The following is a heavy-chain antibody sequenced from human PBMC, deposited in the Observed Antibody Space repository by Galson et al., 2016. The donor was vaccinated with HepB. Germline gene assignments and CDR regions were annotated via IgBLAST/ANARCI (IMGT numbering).Heavy chain of an antibody. CDR1: GFTFSSYG. V-gene: IGHV3-30*18. CDR3: AKDSAHYVWGSYRCLDY. D-gene: IGHD3-16*02. Sequence: SLRLSCAASGFTFSSYGMHWVRQAPGKGLEWVAMVSHDGNKKYYADSVKGRFTISRDNSKNTLYLQMNSLRAEDTAVYYCAKDSAHYVWGSYRCLDYWGQGTLVTVSS. CDR2: VSHDGNKK. J-gene: IGHJ4*02.